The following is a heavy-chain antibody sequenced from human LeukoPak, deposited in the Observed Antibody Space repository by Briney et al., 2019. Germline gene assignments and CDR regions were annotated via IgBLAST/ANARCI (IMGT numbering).Heavy chain of an antibody. CDR3: AKDFQIAAAGVSYFDY. V-gene: IGHV3-64*04. J-gene: IGHJ4*02. Sequence: GGSLRLSCSASGFTFSSYAMHWVRQAPGKGLEYVSAISSNGGSTYYADSVKGRFTISRDNSKNTLYLQMNSLRAEDTAVYYCAKDFQIAAAGVSYFDYWAQGTLVTVSS. CDR2: ISSNGGST. CDR1: GFTFSSYA. D-gene: IGHD6-13*01.